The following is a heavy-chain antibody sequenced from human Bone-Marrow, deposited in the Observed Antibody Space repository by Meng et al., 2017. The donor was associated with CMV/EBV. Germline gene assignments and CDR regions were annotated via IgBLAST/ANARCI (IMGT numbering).Heavy chain of an antibody. D-gene: IGHD6-13*01. V-gene: IGHV1-46*01. CDR2: INPSGGST. J-gene: IGHJ3*02. CDR3: ASPRRGPRDIAAAGINAFDI. Sequence: ASVKVSCKASGYTFTSYYMHWVRQAPGQGLEWMGIINPSGGSTSYAQKFQGRVTMTRDTSTSTVYMELSSLRSEDTAVYYCASPRRGPRDIAAAGINAFDIWGQGTMVTVSS. CDR1: GYTFTSYY.